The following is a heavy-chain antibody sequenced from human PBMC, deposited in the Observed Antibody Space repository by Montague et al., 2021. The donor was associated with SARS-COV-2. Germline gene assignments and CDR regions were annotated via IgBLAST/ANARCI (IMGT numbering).Heavy chain of an antibody. V-gene: IGHV2-5*02. CDR3: AHSRYYYYDSSGYREYYFDY. Sequence: PALVKPTQTLTLTCTFSGFSLSTSGVGVGWIRQPPVKALEWLALIYWDDDKRYSPSLKSRLTITKDNSKNQVVLTMTNMDPVDTATYYCAHSRYYYYDSSGYREYYFDYWGQGTLVTVSS. CDR2: IYWDDDK. J-gene: IGHJ4*02. D-gene: IGHD3-22*01. CDR1: GFSLSTSGVG.